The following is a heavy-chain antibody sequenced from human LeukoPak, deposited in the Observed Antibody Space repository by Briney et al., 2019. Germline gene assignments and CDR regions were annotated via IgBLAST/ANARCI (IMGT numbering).Heavy chain of an antibody. J-gene: IGHJ6*03. CDR2: IYYSGST. Sequence: SETLSLTCTASGGSISSYYWSWIRQPPGKGLEWIGYIYYSGSTNYNPSLKSRVTISVDTSKNQFSLKLSSVTAADTAVYYCAREVPSYSGSYYPYYYYYMDVWGKGTTVTVSS. CDR3: AREVPSYSGSYYPYYYYYMDV. V-gene: IGHV4-59*01. D-gene: IGHD1-26*01. CDR1: GGSISSYY.